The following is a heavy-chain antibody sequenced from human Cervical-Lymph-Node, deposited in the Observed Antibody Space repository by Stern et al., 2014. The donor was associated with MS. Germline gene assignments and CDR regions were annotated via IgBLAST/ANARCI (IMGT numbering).Heavy chain of an antibody. Sequence: VQLVESGPGLAKPSGTLSLTCAVSGASISTSNWWTWVRQPPGKGLEWIGNIYHSGSTNYNPSLKSRVAISVDKSQNHVSLNLTSVTAADTAVYYCARLRYFDWLPLDIWGQGTLVTVSS. CDR3: ARLRYFDWLPLDI. J-gene: IGHJ4*02. CDR1: GASISTSNW. CDR2: IYHSGST. D-gene: IGHD3-9*01. V-gene: IGHV4-4*02.